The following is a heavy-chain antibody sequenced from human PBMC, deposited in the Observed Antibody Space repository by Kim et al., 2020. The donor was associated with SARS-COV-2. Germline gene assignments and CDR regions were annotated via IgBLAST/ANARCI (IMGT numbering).Heavy chain of an antibody. Sequence: SETLSLTCTVSGGSISSYYWSWIRQPPGKGLEWIGYIYYSGSTNYNPSLKSRVTISVDTSKNQFSLKLSSVTAADTAVYYCARSGYSNYVVDYYYGMDV. D-gene: IGHD4-4*01. CDR2: IYYSGST. V-gene: IGHV4-59*13. J-gene: IGHJ6*01. CDR3: ARSGYSNYVVDYYYGMDV. CDR1: GGSISSYY.